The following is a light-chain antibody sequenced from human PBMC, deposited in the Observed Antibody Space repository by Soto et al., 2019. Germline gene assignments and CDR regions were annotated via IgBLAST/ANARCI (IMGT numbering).Light chain of an antibody. CDR3: QHYNSYSIT. V-gene: IGKV1-5*03. CDR2: KAS. J-gene: IGKJ5*01. CDR1: QSISSW. Sequence: DIQMTQSPSTLSASVGDRVTITCRASQSISSWLAWYQQKPGKAPKLLIYKASSLESGVPSRFSGSGSGTDFTLTISSLQPDDFAAYYCQHYNSYSITFGQGTRLDIK.